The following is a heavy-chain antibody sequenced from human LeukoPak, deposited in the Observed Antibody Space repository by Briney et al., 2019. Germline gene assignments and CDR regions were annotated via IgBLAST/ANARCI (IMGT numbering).Heavy chain of an antibody. CDR2: LYYTGST. V-gene: IGHV4-59*08. D-gene: IGHD2-15*01. Sequence: SETLSLTCTVSGGSITSYYWTWIRQPPGKGLEWIGYLYYTGSTNYNPSLKSRVAMPVDTSNNQFSLKLSSVTAADTAVYYSARLVAADYFDYWGQGALVTVSS. J-gene: IGHJ4*02. CDR3: ARLVAADYFDY. CDR1: GGSITSYY.